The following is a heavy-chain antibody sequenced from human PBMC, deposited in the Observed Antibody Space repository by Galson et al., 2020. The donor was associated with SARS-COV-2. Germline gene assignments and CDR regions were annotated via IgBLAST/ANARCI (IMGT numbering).Heavy chain of an antibody. CDR3: AKHHNNEGGY. CDR1: GVTFNNFV. J-gene: IGHJ4*02. CDR2: ISENGDIA. D-gene: IGHD2-8*01. V-gene: IGHV3-23*01. Sequence: GESLKISCAAFGVTFNNFVLSWVRQAPGKGLEWVSTISENGDIARYADSLKGRFTISRDNSNNMLYLQMSSLRAEDTAIYYCAKHHNNEGGYWGQGTLVTVSS.